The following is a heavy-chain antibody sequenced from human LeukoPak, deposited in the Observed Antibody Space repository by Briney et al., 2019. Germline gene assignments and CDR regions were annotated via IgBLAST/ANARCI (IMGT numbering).Heavy chain of an antibody. V-gene: IGHV4-34*01. CDR3: ATGYCSSTSCLPVDY. D-gene: IGHD2-2*01. Sequence: SETLSLTCAVYGGSFSGYYWSWIRQPPGKGLEWIGEINHSGSTNYNPSLKSRVTISVDTSKNQFSLKLSSVTAADTAVYYCATGYCSSTSCLPVDYWGQGTLVTVSS. J-gene: IGHJ4*02. CDR1: GGSFSGYY. CDR2: INHSGST.